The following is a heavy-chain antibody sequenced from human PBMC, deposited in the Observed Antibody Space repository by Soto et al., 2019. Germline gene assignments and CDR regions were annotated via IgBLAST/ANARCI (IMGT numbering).Heavy chain of an antibody. D-gene: IGHD3-9*01. J-gene: IGHJ6*02. Sequence: ASVKVSCKASGYTFTSYGISWVRQAPGQGLEWMGWISAYNGNTNYAQKLQGRVTMTTDTSTSTAYMELRSLRSDDTAVYYCARDLPYYDILTGYAYYYYGMDVWGQGTTVTVS. V-gene: IGHV1-18*04. CDR1: GYTFTSYG. CDR3: ARDLPYYDILTGYAYYYYGMDV. CDR2: ISAYNGNT.